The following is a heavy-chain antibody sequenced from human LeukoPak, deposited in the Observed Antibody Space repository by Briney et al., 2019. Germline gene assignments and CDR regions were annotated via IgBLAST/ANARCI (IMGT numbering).Heavy chain of an antibody. J-gene: IGHJ4*02. V-gene: IGHV1-69*04. D-gene: IGHD3-22*01. Sequence: SVKVSCKASGGTFSSYAISWVRQAPGQGLEWMGRIIPILGIANYAQKFRGRVTITADKSTSTAYMELSSLRSEDTAVYYCARVSDYYDSSVDYWGQGTLVTVSS. CDR1: GGTFSSYA. CDR2: IIPILGIA. CDR3: ARVSDYYDSSVDY.